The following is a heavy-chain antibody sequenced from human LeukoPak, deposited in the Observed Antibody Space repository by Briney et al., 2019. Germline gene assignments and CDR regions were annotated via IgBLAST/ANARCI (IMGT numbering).Heavy chain of an antibody. Sequence: SETLSLTCTVSGGSISSYYWSWIRQPPGKGLEWIGYIYYSGSTNYNPSLKSRVTISVDTSKNQFSLKLSSVTAADTAVYYCARHGGSGSYYYYYGMDVWGQGTTVTVSS. CDR2: IYYSGST. J-gene: IGHJ6*02. V-gene: IGHV4-59*08. CDR3: ARHGGSGSYYYYYGMDV. D-gene: IGHD1-26*01. CDR1: GGSISSYY.